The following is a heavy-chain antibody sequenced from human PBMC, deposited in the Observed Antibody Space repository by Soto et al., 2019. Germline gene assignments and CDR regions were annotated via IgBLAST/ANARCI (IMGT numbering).Heavy chain of an antibody. CDR3: TKATHNAEGDYCKTTSCAAEYFQH. V-gene: IGHV3-15*07. CDR1: GFTFSNAW. CDR2: IKREIHGGTT. D-gene: IGHD2-2*01. Sequence: GGSLRLSCVASGFTFSNAWMNWVRQAPGKGLEWVGRIKREIHGGTTDYADSVKGRFTISRDNSKSTLYLEMNNLRADDTAVYYCTKATHNAEGDYCKTTSCAAEYFQHWGQGTLVTVSS. J-gene: IGHJ1*01.